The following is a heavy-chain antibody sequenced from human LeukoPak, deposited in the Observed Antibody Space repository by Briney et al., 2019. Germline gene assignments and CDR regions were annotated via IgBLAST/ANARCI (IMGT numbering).Heavy chain of an antibody. D-gene: IGHD6-13*01. Sequence: PSETLSLTCAVYGGSFSGYYWSWIRQPPGKGLEWIGEINHSGSTNYNPSLKSRVTISVDTSKNQFSLKLSSVTAADTAVYYCARGGRHSGIAAAAREGDDAFDIWGQGTMVTVSS. CDR1: GGSFSGYY. J-gene: IGHJ3*02. V-gene: IGHV4-34*01. CDR2: INHSGST. CDR3: ARGGRHSGIAAAAREGDDAFDI.